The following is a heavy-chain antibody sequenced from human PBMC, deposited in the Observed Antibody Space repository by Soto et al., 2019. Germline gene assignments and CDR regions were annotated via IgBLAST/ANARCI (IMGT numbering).Heavy chain of an antibody. J-gene: IGHJ4*02. Sequence: QVQLQESGPGLVKPSQTLSLTCTVSGGSISSGDYYWSWIRQPPGKGLEWIGYIYYSGSTYYNPSLKSRVTISVDTSKKQFSLKLSSVTAADTAVYYCARLIVVVPAARGLDYWGQGTLVTVSS. CDR1: GGSISSGDYY. D-gene: IGHD2-2*01. CDR2: IYYSGST. CDR3: ARLIVVVPAARGLDY. V-gene: IGHV4-30-4*01.